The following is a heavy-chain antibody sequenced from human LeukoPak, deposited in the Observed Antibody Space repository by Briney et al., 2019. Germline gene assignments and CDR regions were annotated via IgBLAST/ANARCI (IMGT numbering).Heavy chain of an antibody. V-gene: IGHV1-18*01. CDR1: GYTFTNFG. J-gene: IGHJ3*02. CDR2: ISTYNGHT. Sequence: AAVKVSCKASGYTFTNFGISWVRQAPGQGLEWMGWISTYNGHTNYAQKLQGRVTMTTDTSTRTAYMEVRSLRSDDTAVYYCARDLLNDAFDIWGLGTMVTVSS. CDR3: ARDLLNDAFDI.